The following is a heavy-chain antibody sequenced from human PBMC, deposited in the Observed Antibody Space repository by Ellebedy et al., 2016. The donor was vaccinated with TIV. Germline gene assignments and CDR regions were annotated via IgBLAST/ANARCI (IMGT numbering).Heavy chain of an antibody. CDR1: GGSISSSSYY. V-gene: IGHV4-39*02. CDR2: IYYSGST. CDR3: ARDVGYDFWSGYYSDY. J-gene: IGHJ4*02. D-gene: IGHD3-3*01. Sequence: SETLSLXXTVSGGSISSSSYYWGWIRQPPGKGLEWIGSIYYSGSTYYNPSLKSRVTISVDTSKNQFSLKLSSVTAADTAVYYCARDVGYDFWSGYYSDYWGQGTLVTVSS.